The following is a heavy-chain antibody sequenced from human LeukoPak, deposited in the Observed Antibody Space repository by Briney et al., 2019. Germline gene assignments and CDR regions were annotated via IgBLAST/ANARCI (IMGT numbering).Heavy chain of an antibody. CDR3: ARDRPYSGSHGGDY. J-gene: IGHJ4*02. V-gene: IGHV4-31*03. D-gene: IGHD1-26*01. Sequence: PSQTLSLTCSVSGASININNYYWSWIRQHPGKGLEWIWYIYYSGSSYYTPSPQSRVRLSVDTSKNQFSLRLSSVTAADTAVYYCARDRPYSGSHGGDYWGQGTLVTVSS. CDR1: GASININNYY. CDR2: IYYSGSS.